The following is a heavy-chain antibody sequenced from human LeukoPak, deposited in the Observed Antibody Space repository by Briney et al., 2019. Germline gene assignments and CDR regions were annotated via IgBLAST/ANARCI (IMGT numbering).Heavy chain of an antibody. Sequence: PSHSLSLTRTLSAGSISSSYGSWIRQPPGRGLGCLGFIYYSGSTNYNPALKSRVTISVDTSKNQVSLKLSSVPAADAAVYYCARGRILRIAKYYMDVWGKGTTVTISS. CDR3: ARGRILRIAKYYMDV. CDR2: IYYSGST. D-gene: IGHD2-15*01. CDR1: AGSISSSY. V-gene: IGHV4-59*07. J-gene: IGHJ6*03.